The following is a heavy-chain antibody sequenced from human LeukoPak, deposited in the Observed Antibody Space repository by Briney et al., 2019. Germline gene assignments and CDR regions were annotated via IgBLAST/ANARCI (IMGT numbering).Heavy chain of an antibody. Sequence: VGWVRQAPGKALEWLALIYSNADKPHSPFLTRTLTITKDPSKNQVVLTMTDMEPVDKATYYCARPGCNWEYYLDTWGQGTLVTVSS. D-gene: IGHD7-27*01. J-gene: IGHJ4*01. V-gene: IGHV2-5*01. CDR3: ARPGCNWEYYLDT. CDR2: IYSNADK.